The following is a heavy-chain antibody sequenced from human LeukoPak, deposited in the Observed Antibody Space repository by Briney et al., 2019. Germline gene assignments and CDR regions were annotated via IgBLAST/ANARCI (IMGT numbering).Heavy chain of an antibody. CDR3: VIGGSLATVVATFDY. J-gene: IGHJ4*02. V-gene: IGHV4-30-2*01. Sequence: SETLSLTCTVSGGSISSGGYYWSWIRQPPGKGLEWIGYIYHSGSTYYNPSLKSRVTISVDTSKNQFSLKLSSVTAADTAVYYCVIGGSLATVVATFDYWGQGTLVTVSS. CDR2: IYHSGST. D-gene: IGHD4-23*01. CDR1: GGSISSGGYY.